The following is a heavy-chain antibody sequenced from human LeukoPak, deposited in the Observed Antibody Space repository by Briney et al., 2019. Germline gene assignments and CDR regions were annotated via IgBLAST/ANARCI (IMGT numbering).Heavy chain of an antibody. CDR3: ARKTYYYDSGSYSKSYYFDY. Sequence: GGALRLSCAASGFTFSDFYMSWIRQAPGKGLEWLSDISSSSTDTNYADSVKGRFTISRDNAKNSLFLQLNSLIAEDTAVYYCARKTYYYDSGSYSKSYYFDYWGQGTLVTVSS. J-gene: IGHJ4*02. D-gene: IGHD3-10*01. CDR2: ISSSSTDT. CDR1: GFTFSDFY. V-gene: IGHV3-11*06.